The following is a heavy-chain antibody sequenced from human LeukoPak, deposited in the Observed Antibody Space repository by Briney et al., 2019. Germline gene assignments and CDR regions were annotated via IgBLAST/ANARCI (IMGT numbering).Heavy chain of an antibody. CDR1: GGSISTYY. V-gene: IGHV4-59*08. CDR2: ISHGEST. Sequence: SETLSLTCTVPGGSISTYYWSWIRQPPGKGLEWIGYISHGESTNYNPSLKSRVTISVDTSKNQFSLKLGFVTAADTAIYYCARQGYYYYMDVWGKGTTVTVSS. CDR3: ARQGYYYYMDV. J-gene: IGHJ6*03.